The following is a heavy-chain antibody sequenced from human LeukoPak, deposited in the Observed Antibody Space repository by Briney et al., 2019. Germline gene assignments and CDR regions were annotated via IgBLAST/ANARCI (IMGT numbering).Heavy chain of an antibody. Sequence: GGSLRLSCAASGFTFSSYVMSWVRQAPGKGLEWVSGIGGSGGSTYYADSVKGRFTISRDSSKNTLYLQMNRLGAEDTAVYYCARGGGGNSDFLTTYTGAGLSFDYWGQGALVTVSS. CDR2: IGGSGGST. V-gene: IGHV3-23*01. J-gene: IGHJ4*02. CDR3: ARGGGGNSDFLTTYTGAGLSFDY. CDR1: GFTFSSYV. D-gene: IGHD3-9*01.